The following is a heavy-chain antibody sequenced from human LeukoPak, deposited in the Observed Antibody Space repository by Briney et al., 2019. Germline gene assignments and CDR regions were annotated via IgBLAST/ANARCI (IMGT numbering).Heavy chain of an antibody. J-gene: IGHJ4*02. V-gene: IGHV1-2*02. CDR2: INPNSGGT. Sequence: ASVKVSCKASGYTFTGYYMHWVRQAPGQGLEWMGWINPNSGGTNYAQKFQGRVTMTRDTSISTACMELSRLRSDDTAVYYCANNYYGSASYKSWGQGTLVTVSS. D-gene: IGHD3-10*01. CDR3: ANNYYGSASYKS. CDR1: GYTFTGYY.